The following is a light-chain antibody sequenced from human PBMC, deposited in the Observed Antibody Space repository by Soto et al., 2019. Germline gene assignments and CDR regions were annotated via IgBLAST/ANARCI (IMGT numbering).Light chain of an antibody. CDR1: SSNIGSNY. Sequence: QSALTQPPSASGTPGQRVTISCSGSSSNIGSNYVYWYQQLPGTAPKLLIYRNNQRPSGVPDRFSGSKSGTSASLATSGLRSEDEADYYCAAWDDSLSANYVFGTGTKVTV. V-gene: IGLV1-47*01. J-gene: IGLJ1*01. CDR3: AAWDDSLSANYV. CDR2: RNN.